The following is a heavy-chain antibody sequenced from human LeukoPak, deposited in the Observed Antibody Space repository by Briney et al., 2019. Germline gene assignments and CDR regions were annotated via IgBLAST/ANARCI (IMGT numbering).Heavy chain of an antibody. CDR1: GFTFSNFA. J-gene: IGHJ4*02. CDR2: VSYDGSYK. Sequence: GRSLRPSCAATGFTFSNFAMHWVRQAPGKGLEWVAVVSYDGSYKYYADSVKGRFTISRDNSKNTLYLQMNSLRAEDTAVYYCARAPGYGAAYYFDYWGQGTLVTVSS. D-gene: IGHD1-1*01. CDR3: ARAPGYGAAYYFDY. V-gene: IGHV3-30*04.